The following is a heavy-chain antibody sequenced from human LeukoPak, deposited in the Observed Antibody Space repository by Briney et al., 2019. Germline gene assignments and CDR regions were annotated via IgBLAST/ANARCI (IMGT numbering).Heavy chain of an antibody. J-gene: IGHJ4*02. Sequence: GGSLRLSCAASGFTFSSYAMPWVRQAPGKGLEWVAVISYDGSNKYYADSVKGRFTISRDNSKNTLYLQMNSLRAEDTAVYYCAKHLYSSSWSDFDYWGQGTLVTVSS. CDR3: AKHLYSSSWSDFDY. CDR2: ISYDGSNK. CDR1: GFTFSSYA. D-gene: IGHD6-13*01. V-gene: IGHV3-30-3*02.